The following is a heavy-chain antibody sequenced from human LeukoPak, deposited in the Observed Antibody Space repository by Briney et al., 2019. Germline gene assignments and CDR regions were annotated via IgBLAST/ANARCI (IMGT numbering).Heavy chain of an antibody. V-gene: IGHV3-30*02. CDR2: IRYDGSNK. D-gene: IGHD6-6*01. CDR3: AKSQRYSSSPAGVSGYYYYYMDV. CDR1: GFTFSSYG. Sequence: PGGSLRLSCAASGFTFSSYGMHWVRQARGKGLEWVAFIRYDGSNKYYADSVKGRFTISRDNSKNTLYLQMNSLRAEDTAVYYCAKSQRYSSSPAGVSGYYYYYMDVWGKGTTVTVSS. J-gene: IGHJ6*03.